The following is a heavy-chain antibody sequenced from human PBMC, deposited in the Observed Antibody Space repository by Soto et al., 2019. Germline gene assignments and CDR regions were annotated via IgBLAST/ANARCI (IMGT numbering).Heavy chain of an antibody. Sequence: SDTLSLTCTVFGAYIIPIYSYWSWVRQTPGKGLEWIGHVFHNGRTYYNPSLKGRVGILVDTSRNHFSLNLNSMTVADAAVYYCARWVEVSLDYFDSWGQG. CDR3: ARWVEVSLDYFDS. CDR2: VFHNGRT. J-gene: IGHJ4*02. D-gene: IGHD1-1*01. V-gene: IGHV4-30-4*02. CDR1: GAYIIPIYSY.